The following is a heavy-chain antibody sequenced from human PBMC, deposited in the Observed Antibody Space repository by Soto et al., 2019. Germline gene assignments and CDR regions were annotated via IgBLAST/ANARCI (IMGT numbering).Heavy chain of an antibody. CDR1: GFAFNDYT. V-gene: IGHV3-21*01. Sequence: EVRLVESGGGLVKSGGSLRLSCAGSGFAFNDYTITWVRSAPGKGLEWVSSITSTSAYIDYAESVKGRFTLSRDNTKASVYLQMNSLRAGDTAMYYCARDAGPVALDVWGQGTMVTVAS. CDR3: ARDAGPVALDV. J-gene: IGHJ3*01. CDR2: ITSTSAYI.